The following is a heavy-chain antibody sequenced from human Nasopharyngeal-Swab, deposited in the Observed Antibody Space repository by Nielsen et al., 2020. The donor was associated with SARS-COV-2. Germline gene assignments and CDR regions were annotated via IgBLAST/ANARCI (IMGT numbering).Heavy chain of an antibody. CDR1: GYIFTSYW. CDR2: IYPGSSDS. V-gene: IGHV5-51*01. D-gene: IGHD2-21*01. CDR3: ARGGRVGSNSFLDY. Sequence: KVSCKGSGYIFTSYWIGWVRQMPGKCLEWIGIIYPGSSDSRYSPSFQGQVTISADKSINTAYLQWSSLKASDTAMYYCARGGRVGSNSFLDYWGQGTLVTVSS. J-gene: IGHJ4*02.